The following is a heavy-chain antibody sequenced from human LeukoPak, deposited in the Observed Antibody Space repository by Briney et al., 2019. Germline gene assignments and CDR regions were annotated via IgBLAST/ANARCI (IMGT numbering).Heavy chain of an antibody. CDR2: IYYSGST. J-gene: IGHJ4*02. CDR3: ARNYYGSGSYLFDY. CDR1: GGSISSYY. D-gene: IGHD3-10*01. Sequence: SETLSLTCTVSGGSISSYYWSWLRQPPGKGLEWLGYIYYSGSTNYNASLKSRVTISVDTSKNQFSLKLSSVTAADTAVYYCARNYYGSGSYLFDYWGQGTLVTVSS. V-gene: IGHV4-59*01.